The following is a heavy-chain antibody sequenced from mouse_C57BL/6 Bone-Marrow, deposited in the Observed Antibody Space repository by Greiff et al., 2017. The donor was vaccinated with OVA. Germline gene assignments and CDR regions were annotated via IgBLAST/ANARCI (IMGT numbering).Heavy chain of an antibody. CDR2: IDPSDSYP. CDR1: GYTFTSYW. Sequence: QVQLQQPGAELVRPGTSVKLSCKASGYTFTSYWMHWVKQRPGQGLEWIGVIDPSDSYPNYNQKFKGKATLTLDTSSSTSYMQLSSLTSEDSAVYYCARNWDHAYWGQGTLVTVSA. V-gene: IGHV1-59*01. CDR3: ARNWDHAY. J-gene: IGHJ3*01. D-gene: IGHD4-1*01.